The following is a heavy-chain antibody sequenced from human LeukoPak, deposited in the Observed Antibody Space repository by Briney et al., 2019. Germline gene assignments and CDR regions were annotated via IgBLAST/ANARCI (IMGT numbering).Heavy chain of an antibody. CDR1: GYTFLNYG. CDR3: ARGGVTSVVDV. J-gene: IGHJ6*04. Sequence: EASVTVSCKTSGYTFLNYGITWVRQIPGQGLEWMGWISPYNGNTNYAQKLQGRVTITTDTSTSTAYMELRSLTSDDTAVYYCARGGVTSVVDVWGKGTTVTISS. V-gene: IGHV1-18*01. D-gene: IGHD4-23*01. CDR2: ISPYNGNT.